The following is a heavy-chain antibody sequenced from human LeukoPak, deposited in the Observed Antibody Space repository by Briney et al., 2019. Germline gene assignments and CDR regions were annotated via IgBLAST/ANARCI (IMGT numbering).Heavy chain of an antibody. V-gene: IGHV4-59*12. J-gene: IGHJ4*02. CDR2: IYYSGST. D-gene: IGHD6-13*01. CDR3: ARGLGGIAAAGTLDY. CDR1: GGSISSYY. Sequence: SETLSLTCTVSGGSISSYYWSWIRQPPGKGLEWIGYIYYSGSTNYNPSLKSRVTISVDTSKNQFSLKLSSVTAADTAVYYCARGLGGIAAAGTLDYWGQGTLVTVSS.